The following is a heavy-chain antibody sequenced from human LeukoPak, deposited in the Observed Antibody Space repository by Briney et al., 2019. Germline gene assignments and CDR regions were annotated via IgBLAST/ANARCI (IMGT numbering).Heavy chain of an antibody. CDR2: VHLDGRT. CDR3: AREGGFYRSLDY. V-gene: IGHV4-4*02. D-gene: IGHD6-25*01. J-gene: IGHJ4*02. CDR1: GGSVSSTNW. Sequence: SETLSLTCGVSGGSVSSTNWWTWIRQPPGKGLEWIGEVHLDGRTNFNPSLKSRLTMSVDLSENHVSLKLTSVTAADTAVYYCAREGGFYRSLDYSGQGTLVTVSS.